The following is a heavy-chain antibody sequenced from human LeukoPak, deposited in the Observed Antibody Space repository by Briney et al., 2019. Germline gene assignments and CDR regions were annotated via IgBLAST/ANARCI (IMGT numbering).Heavy chain of an antibody. Sequence: PGGSLRLSCAASGFTFSSYAMHWVRQAPGKGLEWVAVISYDGSNKYYADSVKGRFTISRDNSKNTLYLQMNSLRAEDTAVYYCARSKLGKYFDYWGQGTLVTVSS. CDR2: ISYDGSNK. CDR3: ARSKLGKYFDY. D-gene: IGHD7-27*01. J-gene: IGHJ4*02. CDR1: GFTFSSYA. V-gene: IGHV3-30-3*01.